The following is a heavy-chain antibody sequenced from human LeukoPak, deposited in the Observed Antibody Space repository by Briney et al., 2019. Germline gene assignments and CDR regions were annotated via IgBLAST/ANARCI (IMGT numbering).Heavy chain of an antibody. D-gene: IGHD6-19*01. CDR3: ARVYQFSGWLDY. Sequence: GASLKVSCKASGYTSTSYGISWVRQAPGQGLEWVGWISVYNGNTNYAQKLQGRVTMTTDTSTSTDYMELRSLRSDDTAVYYCARVYQFSGWLDYWGQGTLVTVSS. CDR1: GYTSTSYG. V-gene: IGHV1-18*01. J-gene: IGHJ4*02. CDR2: ISVYNGNT.